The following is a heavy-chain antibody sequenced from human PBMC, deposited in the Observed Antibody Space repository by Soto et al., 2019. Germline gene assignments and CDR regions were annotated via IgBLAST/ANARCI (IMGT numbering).Heavy chain of an antibody. CDR2: IYTSGST. CDR3: VRGNCSSPNSYSFSGYYGMDV. D-gene: IGHD2-2*01. CDR1: GGSISSYY. Sequence: SETLSLTCTVSGGSISSYYWSWIRLPAGKGLEWIGRIYTSGSTNYNPSLKSRVTMSLDTSKNQFSLKLTSVTAADTALYYCVRGNCSSPNSYSFSGYYGMDVWGQGTTVTVSS. V-gene: IGHV4-4*07. J-gene: IGHJ6*02.